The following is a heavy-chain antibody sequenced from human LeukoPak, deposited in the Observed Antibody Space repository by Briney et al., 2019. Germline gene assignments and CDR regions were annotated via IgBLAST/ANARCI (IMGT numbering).Heavy chain of an antibody. CDR1: GFTFSSYS. D-gene: IGHD6-13*01. Sequence: NPGGSLRLSCAASGFTFSSYSMNWVRQAPGKGLEWVSSISSSSSYIYYADSVKGRFTISRDNAKNSLYLQMNSLRAEDTAVYYCARGPWPSLIAAADTNYFDYWGQGTLVTVSS. CDR3: ARGPWPSLIAAADTNYFDY. CDR2: ISSSSSYI. J-gene: IGHJ4*02. V-gene: IGHV3-21*01.